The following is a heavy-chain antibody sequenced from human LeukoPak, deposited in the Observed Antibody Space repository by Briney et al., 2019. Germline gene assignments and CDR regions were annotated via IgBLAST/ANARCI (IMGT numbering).Heavy chain of an antibody. CDR1: GASITSDIFY. V-gene: IGHV4-30-4*01. J-gene: IGHJ4*02. Sequence: PSQTLSLTCTVSGASITSDIFYWNWIRQSPGKGLEWIGAIHNSRGTSYNPSLESRLTISVDPSENKFFPKMTSVTDADTATYYCGKVGGNTNSWGQGTLVTVSS. CDR2: IHNSRGT. D-gene: IGHD4-23*01. CDR3: GKVGGNTNS.